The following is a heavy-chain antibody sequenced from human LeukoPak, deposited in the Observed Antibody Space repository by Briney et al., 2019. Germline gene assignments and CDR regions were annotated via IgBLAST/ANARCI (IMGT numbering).Heavy chain of an antibody. Sequence: SVKVSCKASGGTFSSYAISWVRQAPGQGLEWMGRIIPIFGIANYAQKFQGRVTITADKSTSTAYMELSSLRSEDTAAYYCAREPESGAPDYWGQGTLVTVSS. CDR2: IIPIFGIA. D-gene: IGHD3-10*01. V-gene: IGHV1-69*04. CDR3: AREPESGAPDY. J-gene: IGHJ4*02. CDR1: GGTFSSYA.